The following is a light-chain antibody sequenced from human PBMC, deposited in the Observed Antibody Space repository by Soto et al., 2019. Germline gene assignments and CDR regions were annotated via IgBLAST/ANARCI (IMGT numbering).Light chain of an antibody. J-gene: IGKJ5*01. V-gene: IGKV3D-20*02. CDR1: QSVSNNY. CDR3: QQRSNWPIT. CDR2: SAS. Sequence: EIVLTQSPGTLSLSPGERATLSCRASQSVSNNYLAWYQQKPGQAPRLLIYSASSRAAGIPARFSGSGSGTDFTLTISSLEPEDFAVYYCQQRSNWPITFGQGTRLEIK.